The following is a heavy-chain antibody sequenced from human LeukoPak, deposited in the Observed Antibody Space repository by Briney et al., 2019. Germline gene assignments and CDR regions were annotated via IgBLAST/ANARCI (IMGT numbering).Heavy chain of an antibody. CDR3: ARDRVDYYGSGSYYTI. D-gene: IGHD3-10*01. J-gene: IGHJ3*02. CDR1: GFTFSDYY. CDR2: ISSSGSTI. V-gene: IGHV3-11*01. Sequence: PGGALRLSCAASGFTFSDYYMSWIRQAPGKGLEWASYISSSGSTIYYADSVKGRFTISRDNAKNSLYLQMNSLRAEDTAVYYCARDRVDYYGSGSYYTIWGQGTMVTVSS.